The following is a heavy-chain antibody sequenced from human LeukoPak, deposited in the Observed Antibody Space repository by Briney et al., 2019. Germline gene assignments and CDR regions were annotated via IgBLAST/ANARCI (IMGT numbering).Heavy chain of an antibody. CDR3: ARSLYNDYVWGSYRYIGAFDI. CDR1: GYSFTSYW. J-gene: IGHJ3*02. CDR2: IYPGDSDT. Sequence: GESLKISCKGSGYSFTSYWIGWVRQMPGKGLEWMGIIYPGDSDTRYSPSFQGQVTISADKSISTAYLQWSSLKASDTAMYYCARSLYNDYVWGSYRYIGAFDIWGQGIMVTVSS. V-gene: IGHV5-51*01. D-gene: IGHD3-16*02.